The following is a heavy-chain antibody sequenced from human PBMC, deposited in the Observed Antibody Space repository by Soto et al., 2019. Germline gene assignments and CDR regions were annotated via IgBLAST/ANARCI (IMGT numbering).Heavy chain of an antibody. CDR3: ARGVLGYCSGGSCYGGWFDP. CDR2: IYYSGST. D-gene: IGHD2-15*01. J-gene: IGHJ5*02. CDR1: GGSISSGDYY. Sequence: TSETLSLTCTVSGGSISSGDYYWSWIRQPPGKGLEWIGYIYYSGSTYYNPSLKSRVTISVDTSKNQFSLKLSSVTAADTAVYYCARGVLGYCSGGSCYGGWFDPWGQGTLVTVSS. V-gene: IGHV4-30-4*01.